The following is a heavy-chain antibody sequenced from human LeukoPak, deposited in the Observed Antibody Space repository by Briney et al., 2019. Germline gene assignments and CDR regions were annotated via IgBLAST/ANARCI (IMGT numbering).Heavy chain of an antibody. CDR1: GFTFSSYG. CDR2: IRYDGSNK. Sequence: GGSLRLXCAASGFTFSSYGMHWVRQAPGKGLEWVAFIRYDGSNKYYADSVKGRFTISRDNSKNTLYLQMNSLRAEDTAVYYCAKGSQWEPYYFDYWGQGTLVTVSS. D-gene: IGHD1-26*01. J-gene: IGHJ4*02. V-gene: IGHV3-30*02. CDR3: AKGSQWEPYYFDY.